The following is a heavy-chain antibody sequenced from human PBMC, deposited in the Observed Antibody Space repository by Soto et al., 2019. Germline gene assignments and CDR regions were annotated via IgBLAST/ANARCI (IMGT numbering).Heavy chain of an antibody. CDR2: IWHDGRNE. CDR3: ERDGRLDDDIPAFDP. Sequence: QVQLVESGGGVVQHGRSLGFSCAASGFTFSRDGWHWDRHAPGKGLGWVTAIWHDGRNEYYADSVKGRFTITRDNAKSTLYLQMNSLRAEDTAVYYCERDGRLDDDIPAFDPWGQGTLVTVSS. D-gene: IGHD3-9*01. J-gene: IGHJ5*02. CDR1: GFTFSRDG. V-gene: IGHV3-33*01.